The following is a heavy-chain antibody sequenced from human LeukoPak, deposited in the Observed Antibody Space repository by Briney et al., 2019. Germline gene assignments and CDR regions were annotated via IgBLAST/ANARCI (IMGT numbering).Heavy chain of an antibody. D-gene: IGHD3-9*01. Sequence: ASVKVSCKASGGTFSSYAISWVRQAPGQGLEWMGGIIPIFGTANYAQKFQGRVTITADESTSTAYMELSSLRSEDTAVYYCARAPSALLVTDEYYLDYWGQGTLVTVSS. J-gene: IGHJ4*02. CDR2: IIPIFGTA. CDR1: GGTFSSYA. V-gene: IGHV1-69*13. CDR3: ARAPSALLVTDEYYLDY.